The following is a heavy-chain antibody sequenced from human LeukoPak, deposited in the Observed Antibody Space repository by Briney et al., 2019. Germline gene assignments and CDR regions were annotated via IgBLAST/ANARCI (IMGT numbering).Heavy chain of an antibody. CDR3: AKWTRTTLFRGDRARFDS. CDR1: GFIFNDYA. D-gene: IGHD3-10*01. V-gene: IGHV3-23*01. CDR2: ISASGGKT. Sequence: GGSLRLSCAASGFIFNDYAMSWVRQVPGKGLECVSVISASGGKTYYADSVKGRFTISRDTSKTTISLQMNSLRVEDSAVYYCAKWTRTTLFRGDRARFDSWGQGTLVTVSS. J-gene: IGHJ4*02.